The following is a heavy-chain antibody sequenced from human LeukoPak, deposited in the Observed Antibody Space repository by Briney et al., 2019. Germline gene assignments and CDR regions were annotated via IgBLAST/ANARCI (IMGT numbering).Heavy chain of an antibody. CDR1: GGSFSGYY. V-gene: IGHV4-34*01. CDR3: ARGVLIIMVRGVTYNWFDP. J-gene: IGHJ5*02. D-gene: IGHD3-10*01. CDR2: INHSGST. Sequence: SETLSLTCAVYGGSFSGYYWSWVRQPPGKGLDWIGEINHSGSTNYNPSLKSRVTISVDTSKNQFSLKLSSVTAADAAVYYCARGVLIIMVRGVTYNWFDPWGQGTLVTVSS.